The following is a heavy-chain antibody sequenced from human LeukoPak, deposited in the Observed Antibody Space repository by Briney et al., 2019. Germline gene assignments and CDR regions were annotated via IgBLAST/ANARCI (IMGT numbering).Heavy chain of an antibody. Sequence: SVKVSCKASGGTFSSYAISWVRQAPGQGLEWMGGIIPIFGTANYAQKFQGRVTITADESTSTAYMELSSLRSEDTAVYYCAREKDGYNCAFDIWGQGTMVTVSS. V-gene: IGHV1-69*01. CDR1: GGTFSSYA. D-gene: IGHD5-24*01. CDR3: AREKDGYNCAFDI. CDR2: IIPIFGTA. J-gene: IGHJ3*02.